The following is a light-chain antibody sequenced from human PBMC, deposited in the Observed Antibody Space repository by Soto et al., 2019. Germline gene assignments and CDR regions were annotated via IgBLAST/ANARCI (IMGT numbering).Light chain of an antibody. Sequence: QSALTQPPSVTGAPGQRVTISCTGNNSNIGAGYPVHWYQQFPGTAPKLLIYANTNRPSGVPDRFSGSKSGTSASLAITGLQAEDEADFYCQSYDSSLVGLIFGGGTKLTVL. CDR3: QSYDSSLVGLI. J-gene: IGLJ2*01. CDR1: NSNIGAGYP. V-gene: IGLV1-40*01. CDR2: ANT.